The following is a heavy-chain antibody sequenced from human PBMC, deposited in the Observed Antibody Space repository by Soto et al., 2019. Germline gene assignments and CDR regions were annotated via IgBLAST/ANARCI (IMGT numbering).Heavy chain of an antibody. D-gene: IGHD5-12*01. CDR2: ITGSSSTI. CDR3: ARDSLKDGYDYGYFDS. Sequence: GSLRLSCAASGFTFSSYSMNWVRQAPGKGLEWVSYITGSSSTIYYADSVKGRFTISRDNAKTSLYLEMNSLRAEDTAVYYCARDSLKDGYDYGYFDSWGQGTLVTVSS. J-gene: IGHJ4*02. CDR1: GFTFSSYS. V-gene: IGHV3-48*01.